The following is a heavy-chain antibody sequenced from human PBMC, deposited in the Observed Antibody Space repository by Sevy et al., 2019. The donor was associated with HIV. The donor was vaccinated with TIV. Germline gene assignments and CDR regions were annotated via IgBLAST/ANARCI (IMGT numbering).Heavy chain of an antibody. CDR1: GFTFTRYW. J-gene: IGHJ4*02. CDR3: VRDVAAGDF. D-gene: IGHD2-21*01. Sequence: GGSLRLSCAASGFTFTRYWMTCVRQSPGKGLQWLGNINEDGTEKYYRDSVRGRFTISRDNTKKSLHLQMNSLRVDDTGVYYCVRDVAAGDFWGQGTLVTVSS. CDR2: INEDGTEK. V-gene: IGHV3-7*01.